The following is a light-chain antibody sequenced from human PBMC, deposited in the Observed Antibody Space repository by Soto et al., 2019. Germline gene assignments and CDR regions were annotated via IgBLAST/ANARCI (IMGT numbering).Light chain of an antibody. CDR2: DVS. Sequence: QSALTQPASVSGSPGQSITISCTGTSSYVGGYNYVSWFQQHPGKAPKLMIYDVSNRPSGVSNRFSGSKSGNTASLTISGLQAEDEADYYCSSYTSSSTPYVFGTGTKLTVL. CDR3: SSYTSSSTPYV. CDR1: SSYVGGYNY. J-gene: IGLJ1*01. V-gene: IGLV2-14*03.